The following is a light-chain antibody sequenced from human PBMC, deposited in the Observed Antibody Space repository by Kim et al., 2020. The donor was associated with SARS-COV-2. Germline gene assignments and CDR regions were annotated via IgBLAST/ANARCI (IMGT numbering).Light chain of an antibody. CDR1: QGVIRNK. J-gene: IGKJ1*01. V-gene: IGKV3-20*01. CDR3: QQYSSSPET. CDR2: GAS. Sequence: SPGEQANLSGKASQGVIRNKLAWYQQKPGQAPRLLIYGASSKATGIPDRFSGSGSGTGFTLTINRLEPEDFAVYYCQQYSSSPETFGQGTKVDIK.